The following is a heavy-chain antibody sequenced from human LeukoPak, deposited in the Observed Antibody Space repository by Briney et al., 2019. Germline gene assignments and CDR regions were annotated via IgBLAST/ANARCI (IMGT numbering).Heavy chain of an antibody. V-gene: IGHV3-49*04. CDR3: TRLPCSGGSCYWFDP. Sequence: GRSLRLSCTASGFTVGDYAISWARLDPGKGLEWVGFIRSKAYGGTTEYAAAVEGRCTIARDDSKSIAYLQMNSLKTDDTAVYYCTRLPCSGGSCYWFDPWGQGTLVTVSS. J-gene: IGHJ5*02. D-gene: IGHD2-15*01. CDR2: IRSKAYGGTT. CDR1: GFTVGDYA.